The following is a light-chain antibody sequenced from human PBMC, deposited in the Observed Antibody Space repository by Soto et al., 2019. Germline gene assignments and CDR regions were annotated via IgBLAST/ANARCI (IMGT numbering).Light chain of an antibody. CDR2: ASS. V-gene: IGKV1-39*01. J-gene: IGKJ1*01. Sequence: DIQMTQSPSSLSASVGDGVSITCRASQSISNFLNWYQHKPGKAPRLLIYASSILESGVPSRFSGSGSGTDFTLTISSLQPEDFATYYCQQSYSTPRAFGQGTKVELK. CDR3: QQSYSTPRA. CDR1: QSISNF.